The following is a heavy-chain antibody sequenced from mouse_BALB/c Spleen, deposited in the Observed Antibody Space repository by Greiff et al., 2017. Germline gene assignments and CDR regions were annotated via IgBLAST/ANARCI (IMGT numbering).Heavy chain of an antibody. D-gene: IGHD2-3*01. CDR3: NACGGYYGFAY. V-gene: IGHV14-4*02. CDR2: IDPENGDT. Sequence: EVQLQQSGAELVRSGASVKLSCTASGFNIKDYYMHWVKQRPEQGLEWIGWIDPENGDTEYAPKFQGKATMTADTSSNTAYLQLSSLTSEDTAVYYCNACGGYYGFAYWGQGTLVTVSA. J-gene: IGHJ3*01. CDR1: GFNIKDYY.